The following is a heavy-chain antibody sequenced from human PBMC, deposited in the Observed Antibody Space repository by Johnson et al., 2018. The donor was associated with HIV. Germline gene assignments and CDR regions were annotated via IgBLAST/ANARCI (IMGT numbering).Heavy chain of an antibody. V-gene: IGHV3-15*01. D-gene: IGHD5-18*01. J-gene: IGHJ3*02. CDR1: GFTFSDAW. CDR3: ANGGYSYGYDAFDI. CDR2: LKSKSDGGTT. Sequence: VQLVESGGGVVQPGRSLRLSCAASGFTFSDAWMNWVRQAPGKGLEWVGRLKSKSDGGTTDYAAPVKGRFTISRDDSKTTLYLQMNSLRAEDTAVYYCANGGYSYGYDAFDIWGQGTMVTVSS.